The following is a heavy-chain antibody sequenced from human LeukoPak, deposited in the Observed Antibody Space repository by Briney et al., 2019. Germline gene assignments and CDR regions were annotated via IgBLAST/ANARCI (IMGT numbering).Heavy chain of an antibody. CDR3: ARDRGIAAAGFDY. V-gene: IGHV1-69*05. J-gene: IGHJ4*02. D-gene: IGHD6-13*01. CDR2: IIPIFGTA. CDR1: GGTFSSYA. Sequence: SVKVFCKASGGTFSSYAISWVRQAPGQGLEWMGGIIPIFGTANYAQKFQGRVTITTDESTSTAYMELSSPRSEDTAVYYCARDRGIAAAGFDYWGQGTLVTVSS.